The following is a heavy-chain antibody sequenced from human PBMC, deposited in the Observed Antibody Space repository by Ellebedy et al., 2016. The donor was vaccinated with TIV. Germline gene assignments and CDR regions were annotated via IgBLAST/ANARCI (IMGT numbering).Heavy chain of an antibody. Sequence: PGGSLRLSCSASGFMFSTFAMSWVRQAPGKGLEWVSTIPGTGGGSNTYYADSVRGRFTISRDNSKNTLYLQMNSLRAEDTAVYYCAKDDDTSLRIQFDPWGQGTLVTVSS. CDR1: GFMFSTFA. V-gene: IGHV3-23*01. J-gene: IGHJ5*02. CDR2: IPGTGGGSNT. CDR3: AKDDDTSLRIQFDP. D-gene: IGHD1-1*01.